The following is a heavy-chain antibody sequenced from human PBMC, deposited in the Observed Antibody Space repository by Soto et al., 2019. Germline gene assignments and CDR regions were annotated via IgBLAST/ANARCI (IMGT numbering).Heavy chain of an antibody. V-gene: IGHV3-30*18. CDR2: ISYDGSDK. CDR1: GFTFSSFG. CDR3: AKTSGYDYVWGSSGLDP. D-gene: IGHD3-16*01. Sequence: PGGSLRLSCAASGFTFSSFGMHWVRHAPDKGLQWVAVISYDGSDKYYADSVKGRFTISRDDSTNTMYLQMNSLRPEDTAVYYCAKTSGYDYVWGSSGLDPWGQGT. J-gene: IGHJ5*02.